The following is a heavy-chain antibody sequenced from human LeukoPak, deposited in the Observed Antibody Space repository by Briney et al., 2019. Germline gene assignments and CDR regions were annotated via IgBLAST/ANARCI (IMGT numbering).Heavy chain of an antibody. V-gene: IGHV1-18*01. CDR1: GCTFTSYG. D-gene: IGHD2-2*02. Sequence: ASVKVSCKASGCTFTSYGISWVRQAPGQGLEWMGWISAYNGNTNYAQKLQGRVTMTTDTSTSTAYMELRSLRSDDTAVYYCASVPLDQGHCSSTSCYTPWGQGTLVTVSS. CDR3: ASVPLDQGHCSSTSCYTP. J-gene: IGHJ5*02. CDR2: ISAYNGNT.